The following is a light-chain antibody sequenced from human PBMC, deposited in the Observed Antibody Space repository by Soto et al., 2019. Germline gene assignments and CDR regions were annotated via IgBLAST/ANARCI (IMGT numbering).Light chain of an antibody. CDR1: SSDVGGYKY. V-gene: IGLV2-14*01. CDR2: EVS. J-gene: IGLJ1*01. CDR3: SSYTSSSPYV. Sequence: QSVLTQPASVSGSPGPSITISCTGTSSDVGGYKYVSWYQQHPGKAPKLMIFEVSNRPSGVSNRFSGSKSGNTASLTISGLQAEDEGDYYCSSYTSSSPYVFGTGTKVTVL.